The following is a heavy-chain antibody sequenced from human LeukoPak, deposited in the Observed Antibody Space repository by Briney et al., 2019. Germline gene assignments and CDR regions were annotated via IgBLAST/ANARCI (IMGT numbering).Heavy chain of an antibody. CDR3: ATSRGGGGYFDL. Sequence: GGSLRLSCAASKFTFSSYDMHWVRQAPGKGLEWVAVIWYDGSNKYSADSVKGRFTISRGNSKNTLFLQMNSLRAEDTGGYYCATSRGGGGYFDLWGRGTLVTVSS. CDR2: IWYDGSNK. V-gene: IGHV3-33*01. J-gene: IGHJ2*01. D-gene: IGHD3-16*01. CDR1: KFTFSSYD.